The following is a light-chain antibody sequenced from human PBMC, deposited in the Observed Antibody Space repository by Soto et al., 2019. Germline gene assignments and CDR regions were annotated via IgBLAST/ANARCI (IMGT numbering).Light chain of an antibody. Sequence: EIVLTQSPFTLSSSPGERATISCRASQSISTYLAWYQQKPGQAPRLLIYATSNRDTGIPSRFSGTGSGTTFALIIISVVPEDVAVYFCQHRYNCPRTFGRGTKLDIK. CDR2: ATS. CDR1: QSISTY. CDR3: QHRYNCPRT. J-gene: IGKJ2*01. V-gene: IGKV3-11*01.